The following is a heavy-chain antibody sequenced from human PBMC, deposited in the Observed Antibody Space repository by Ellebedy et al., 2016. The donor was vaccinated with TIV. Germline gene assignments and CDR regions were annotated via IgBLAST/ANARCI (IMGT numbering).Heavy chain of an antibody. CDR1: GFTFDDYA. Sequence: GGSLRLSCAASGFTFDDYAMHWVRQAPGKGLEWVAGISWNSGTLAYADSVKGRFTISRSNAKNSLYLQMNSLRAEDTALYYCARREYTFGGSIGPFDSWGRGTLVTVSS. J-gene: IGHJ4*02. V-gene: IGHV3-9*01. CDR3: ARREYTFGGSIGPFDS. D-gene: IGHD3-16*02. CDR2: ISWNSGTL.